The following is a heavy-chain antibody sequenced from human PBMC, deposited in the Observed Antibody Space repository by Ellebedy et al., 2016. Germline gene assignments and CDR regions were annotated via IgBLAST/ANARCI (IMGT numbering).Heavy chain of an antibody. J-gene: IGHJ4*02. D-gene: IGHD5-18*01. CDR1: GGTFSSYA. CDR3: ARAEDTAMVFDY. V-gene: IGHV1-69*04. CDR2: IFPIVGIA. Sequence: ASVKVSCKASGGTFSSYAISWVRQAPGQGLEWMGRIFPIVGIAIYAQKFQGRVTISADKSTSTAYMELSSLRSEDTGVYYCARAEDTAMVFDYWGQGTLVTVSS.